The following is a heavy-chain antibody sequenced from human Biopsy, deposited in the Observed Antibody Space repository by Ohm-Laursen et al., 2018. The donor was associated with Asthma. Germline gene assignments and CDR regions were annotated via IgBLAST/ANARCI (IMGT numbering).Heavy chain of an antibody. CDR3: TRIKIRIGAGTDRYFDL. Sequence: SSVKVSCKASGYPFTDYYVHWVRQAPGQGLEWMGRIDPNSGGTNYAQKFLGRVTMTRDTSVNTAFMVLSRLRSDDTAVYYCTRIKIRIGAGTDRYFDLWGRGTLVTVSS. CDR2: IDPNSGGT. CDR1: GYPFTDYY. D-gene: IGHD3-16*01. V-gene: IGHV1-2*06. J-gene: IGHJ2*01.